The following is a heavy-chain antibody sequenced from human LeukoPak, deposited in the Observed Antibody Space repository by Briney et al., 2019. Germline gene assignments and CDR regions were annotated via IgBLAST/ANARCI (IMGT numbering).Heavy chain of an antibody. J-gene: IGHJ3*02. Sequence: GGSLRLSCAASGFTFSSYWMSWVRQAPGKGLEWVANIKQDGSEKYYVDSVKGRFTISRDNAKNSLYLQMNSLRAEDTAVYYCARPPYYDFWSGYYQGAFDIWGQGTMVPVSS. CDR2: IKQDGSEK. CDR1: GFTFSSYW. D-gene: IGHD3-3*01. CDR3: ARPPYYDFWSGYYQGAFDI. V-gene: IGHV3-7*01.